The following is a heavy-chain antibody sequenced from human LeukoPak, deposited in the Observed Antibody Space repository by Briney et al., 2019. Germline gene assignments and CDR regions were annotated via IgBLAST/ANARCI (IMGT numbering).Heavy chain of an antibody. Sequence: SETLSLTCAVYGGSFSGYYWSWIRQPPGKGLEWIGEINHSGSTNYNPSLKSRVTISVDTSKNQFSLKLSSVTAADTAVYYCARRPTGYCSSTSCYGGKGAAFDIWGQGTMVTVSS. D-gene: IGHD2-2*03. J-gene: IGHJ3*02. CDR3: ARRPTGYCSSTSCYGGKGAAFDI. CDR2: INHSGST. V-gene: IGHV4-34*01. CDR1: GGSFSGYY.